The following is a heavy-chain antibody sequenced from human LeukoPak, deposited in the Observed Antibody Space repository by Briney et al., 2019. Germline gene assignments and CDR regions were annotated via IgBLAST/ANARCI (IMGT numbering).Heavy chain of an antibody. CDR2: IYTSGST. D-gene: IGHD3-22*01. CDR1: GGSISSGSYY. CDR3: ARDLGFYYDSSGYYHHDAFDI. V-gene: IGHV4-61*02. Sequence: SQTLSLTCTVSGGSISSGSYYWSWIRQPAGKGLEWIGRIYTSGSTNYNPSLKSRVTISVDTSKNQFSLKLSSVTAADTAVYYCARDLGFYYDSSGYYHHDAFDIWGQGTTVTVSS. J-gene: IGHJ3*02.